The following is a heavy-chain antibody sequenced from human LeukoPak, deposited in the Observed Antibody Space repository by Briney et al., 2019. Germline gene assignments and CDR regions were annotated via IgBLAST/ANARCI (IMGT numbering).Heavy chain of an antibody. CDR2: IYHSGSA. CDR1: GGSISNTNW. Sequence: PSGTLSLTCGVSGGSISNTNWWTWVRQPPGKGLEWIGEIYHSGSANYNPSLKSRVTISVDKSKNQFSLKLSSVTAADTAVYYCARTSRINMVLDPWGQGTLVTVSS. V-gene: IGHV4-4*02. CDR3: ARTSRINMVLDP. D-gene: IGHD3-10*01. J-gene: IGHJ5*02.